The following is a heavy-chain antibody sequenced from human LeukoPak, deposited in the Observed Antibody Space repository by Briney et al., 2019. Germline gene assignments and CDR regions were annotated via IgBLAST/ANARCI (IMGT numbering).Heavy chain of an antibody. D-gene: IGHD5-12*01. V-gene: IGHV1-69*01. CDR2: IIPIFGTA. CDR3: ARVSRWEKVATNPLGAFDI. J-gene: IGHJ3*02. Sequence: GSSVKVSCKASGGTFSSYAISWVRQAPGQGLEWMGGIIPIFGTANYAQKFQGRVTITADESTSTAYMELSSLRSEDTAVYYCARVSRWEKVATNPLGAFDIWGQGTMVTVSS. CDR1: GGTFSSYA.